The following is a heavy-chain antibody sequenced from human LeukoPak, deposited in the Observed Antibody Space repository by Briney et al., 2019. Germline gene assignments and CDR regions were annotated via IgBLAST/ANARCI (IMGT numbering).Heavy chain of an antibody. CDR1: GLIFSNYA. CDR3: AKDRALVLVEFDY. J-gene: IGHJ4*02. D-gene: IGHD2-15*01. CDR2: ISGSGGGT. V-gene: IGHV3-23*01. Sequence: GGSLRLSCAASGLIFSNYAMTWVRQAPGKGLEWVSTISGSGGGTYYADSVKGRFTISRDNSKNTLSLQMNSLRAEDTAIYYCAKDRALVLVEFDYWGQGTLVTVSS.